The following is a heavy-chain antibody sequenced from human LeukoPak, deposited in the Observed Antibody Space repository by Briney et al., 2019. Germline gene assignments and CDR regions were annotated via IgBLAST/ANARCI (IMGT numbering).Heavy chain of an antibody. V-gene: IGHV4-4*02. CDR3: ARNAYYSADY. CDR1: GGSISSGYW. Sequence: SSETLSLTCDVSGGSISSGYWWSWVRQPPGKGLEWIAEIHHSGSTNYNPSLKSRVTISVDKSKNQFSLMLTPVTAADTAVYYCARNAYYSADYWGQGTLVTVSS. J-gene: IGHJ4*02. CDR2: IHHSGST. D-gene: IGHD2/OR15-2a*01.